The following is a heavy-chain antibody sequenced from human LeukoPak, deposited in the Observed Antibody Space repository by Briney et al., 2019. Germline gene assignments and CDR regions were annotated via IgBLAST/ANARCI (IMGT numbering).Heavy chain of an antibody. V-gene: IGHV3-74*01. CDR3: AKDVGSLNYYDSSGHKLGFDY. CDR1: GFTFSSYW. D-gene: IGHD3-22*01. Sequence: HPGGSLRLSCAASGFTFSSYWMHWVRQAPGKGLVWVSRISSDGSSTNYADSVKGRFTISRDNSKNTLYLQMNSLRAEDTAVYYCAKDVGSLNYYDSSGHKLGFDYWGQGTLVTVSS. CDR2: ISSDGSST. J-gene: IGHJ4*02.